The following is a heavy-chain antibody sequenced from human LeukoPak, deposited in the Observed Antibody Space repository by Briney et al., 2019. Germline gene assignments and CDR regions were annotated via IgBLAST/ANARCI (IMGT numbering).Heavy chain of an antibody. Sequence: PGGSLRLSCADSGFTFSSTGMNWVRQAPGKGLEWVSYISSATSTIYYADSVKGRFTISRDNAKNSLYLQMNSLRAEDTAVYYCARDVTYYGGDWFDPWGQGTLVTVSS. CDR2: ISSATSTI. J-gene: IGHJ5*02. D-gene: IGHD4-23*01. CDR1: GFTFSSTG. V-gene: IGHV3-48*04. CDR3: ARDVTYYGGDWFDP.